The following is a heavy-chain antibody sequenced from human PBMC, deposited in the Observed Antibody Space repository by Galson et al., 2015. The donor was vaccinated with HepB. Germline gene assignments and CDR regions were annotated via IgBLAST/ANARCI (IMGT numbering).Heavy chain of an antibody. CDR1: GFTFSSYA. D-gene: IGHD2-21*01. CDR2: ISSSGSTI. CDR3: GVVIARPNYFDY. V-gene: IGHV3-48*03. Sequence: SLRLSCAASGFTFSSYAMYWVRQAPGKGLEWVSYISSSGSTIYYADSVKGRFTISRDNAKNSLYLQMNSLRAEDTAVYYCGVVIARPNYFDYWGQGTLVTVSS. J-gene: IGHJ4*02.